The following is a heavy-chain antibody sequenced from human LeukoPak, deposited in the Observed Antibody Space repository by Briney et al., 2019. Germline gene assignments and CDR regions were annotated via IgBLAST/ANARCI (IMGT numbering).Heavy chain of an antibody. CDR1: GFTFSNYG. J-gene: IGHJ4*02. D-gene: IGHD6-19*01. V-gene: IGHV3-21*01. Sequence: GGSLRLSCAASGFTFSNYGMHWVRQAPGKGLEWVSAISSNSLFKKYADSVKGRFTISRDNAKSSLYLQMNSLRAEDTAVYYCARSIAVTLPDYWGQGTLVTVSS. CDR3: ARSIAVTLPDY. CDR2: ISSNSLFK.